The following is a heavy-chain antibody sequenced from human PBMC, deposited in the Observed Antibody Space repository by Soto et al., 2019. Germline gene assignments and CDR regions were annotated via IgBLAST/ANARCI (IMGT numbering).Heavy chain of an antibody. J-gene: IGHJ4*01. CDR3: ARYSAASGTYYFEY. CDR2: THHSRGT. Sequence: SETLSLTCVVCGDSIIATHWGSWVRRHPGKGLEFIGETHHSRGTNYNPSLRSRVTMSLDKSKNQLSLILYSVTAADTGVYYCARYSAASGTYYFEYWGQGTLVTVS. V-gene: IGHV4-4*02. CDR1: GDSIIATHW. D-gene: IGHD6-13*01.